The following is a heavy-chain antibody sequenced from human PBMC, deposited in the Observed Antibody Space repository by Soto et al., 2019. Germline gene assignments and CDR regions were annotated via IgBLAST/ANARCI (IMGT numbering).Heavy chain of an antibody. CDR2: IWYDGSNK. D-gene: IGHD4-17*01. Sequence: QAQLVESGGGVVQPGGSLRLSCAASGFTFSSYGMHWVRQAPGKGLEWVAVIWYDGSNKYYADSVTGRFTISRDNSKNTVYLEMNSLRAEDTAVYYCARDRRDYGDYYFDYWGQGTLVTVSS. CDR3: ARDRRDYGDYYFDY. J-gene: IGHJ4*02. CDR1: GFTFSSYG. V-gene: IGHV3-33*01.